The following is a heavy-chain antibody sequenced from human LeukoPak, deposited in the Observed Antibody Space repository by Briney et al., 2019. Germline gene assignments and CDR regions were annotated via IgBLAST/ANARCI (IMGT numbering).Heavy chain of an antibody. CDR3: ARAGYYDFWSGYSPSVMDV. CDR1: GFTYSNYS. J-gene: IGHJ6*02. V-gene: IGHV3-21*01. Sequence: GGSLTLSRPASGFTYSNYSLNWVRQAPAKGLEWVSSIRNSSRYIHYADSVKGRFTISRDNAKISLYLQMNSLRAEDTAVYYCARAGYYDFWSGYSPSVMDVWGQGTTVTVSS. CDR2: IRNSSRYI. D-gene: IGHD3-3*01.